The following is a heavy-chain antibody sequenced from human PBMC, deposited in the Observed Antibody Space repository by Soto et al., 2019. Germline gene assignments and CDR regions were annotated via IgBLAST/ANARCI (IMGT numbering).Heavy chain of an antibody. CDR2: ISSSSSTI. CDR1: GFTFSSYS. J-gene: IGHJ3*02. CDR3: ARDQATLSPDAFDI. Sequence: EVQLVESGGGLVQPGGSLRLSCAASGFTFSSYSMNWVRQAPGKGLEWVSYISSSSSTIYYADSVKGRFTISRDNAKNSLYLQMNSLRAEDTAVYYCARDQATLSPDAFDIWGQGTMVTVSS. V-gene: IGHV3-48*01. D-gene: IGHD5-12*01.